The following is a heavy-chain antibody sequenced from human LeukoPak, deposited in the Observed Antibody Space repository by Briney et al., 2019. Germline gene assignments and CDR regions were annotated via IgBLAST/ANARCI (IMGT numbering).Heavy chain of an antibody. J-gene: IGHJ6*02. CDR1: GYTFTSYD. V-gene: IGHV1-8*01. CDR2: MNPNSGNT. CDR3: ARPSGNYYYGMDV. D-gene: IGHD3-10*01. Sequence: ASVKVSCKASGYTFTSYDINWVRQATGQGLEWMGWMNPNSGNTGYAQKFQGRVTITADKSTSTAYMELSSLRSEDTAVYYCARPSGNYYYGMDVWGQGTTVTVSS.